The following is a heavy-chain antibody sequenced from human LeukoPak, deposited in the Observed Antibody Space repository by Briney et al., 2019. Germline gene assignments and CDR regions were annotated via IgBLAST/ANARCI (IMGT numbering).Heavy chain of an antibody. CDR1: GFTFSSYA. J-gene: IGHJ6*02. V-gene: IGHV3-64*01. D-gene: IGHD4-17*01. Sequence: PGGSLRLSCAASGFTFSSYAMHWVRQAPGKGLEYVSSISSNGGSTYYANSVKGRFSISRDNSENTLYLQMGSLRAEDMAVYYCARDEGDYIYYYYGMDVWGQGTTVTVSS. CDR3: ARDEGDYIYYYYGMDV. CDR2: ISSNGGST.